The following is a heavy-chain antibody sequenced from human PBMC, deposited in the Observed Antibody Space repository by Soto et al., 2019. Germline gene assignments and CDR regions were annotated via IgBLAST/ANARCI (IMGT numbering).Heavy chain of an antibody. CDR2: IIPIFGTA. J-gene: IGHJ3*02. CDR1: GGTFSSYA. CDR3: ARGHYDFWSGYFYRRLGAFDI. V-gene: IGHV1-69*13. D-gene: IGHD3-3*01. Sequence: ASVKVSCKASGGTFSSYAISWVRQAPGQGLEWMGGIIPIFGTANYAQKFQGRVTITADESTSTAYMELSSLRSEDTAVYYCARGHYDFWSGYFYRRLGAFDIWGQGTMVTVSS.